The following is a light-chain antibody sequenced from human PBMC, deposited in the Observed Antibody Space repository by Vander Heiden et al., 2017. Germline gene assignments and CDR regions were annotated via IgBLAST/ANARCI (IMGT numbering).Light chain of an antibody. CDR1: RSDVGFYNY. Sequence: QSALTPPRSVSGSPGPAVTISCTGTRSDVGFYNYVSWYRHHPGEAPELLIYGVTERPSGIPDRFSGSKSGNTASLTISGLQAEDEADYYCCSYTGSYTFVVFGGGTRLTVL. V-gene: IGLV2-11*01. CDR2: GVT. CDR3: CSYTGSYTFVV. J-gene: IGLJ2*01.